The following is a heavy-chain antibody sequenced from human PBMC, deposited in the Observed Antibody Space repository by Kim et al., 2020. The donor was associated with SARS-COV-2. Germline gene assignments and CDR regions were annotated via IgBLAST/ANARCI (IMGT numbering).Heavy chain of an antibody. CDR2: ISYDGSNK. D-gene: IGHD3-9*01. CDR3: ASLGHDYDILTGYFSYYYYGMDV. V-gene: IGHV3-30*04. Sequence: GGSLRLSCAASGFTFSSYAMHWVRQAPGKGLEWVAVISYDGSNKYYADSVKGRFTISRDNSKNTLYLQMNSLRAEDTAVYYCASLGHDYDILTGYFSYYYYGMDVWGQGTTVTVSS. CDR1: GFTFSSYA. J-gene: IGHJ6*02.